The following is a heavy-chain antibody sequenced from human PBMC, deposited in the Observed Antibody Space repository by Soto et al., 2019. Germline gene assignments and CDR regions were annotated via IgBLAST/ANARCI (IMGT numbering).Heavy chain of an antibody. J-gene: IGHJ6*02. V-gene: IGHV4-34*01. CDR1: GGSFSGYY. CDR2: INHSGST. D-gene: IGHD3-3*01. Sequence: SETLSLTCAVYGGSFSGYYWSWIRQPPGKGLEWIGEINHSGSTNYNPSLKSRVTISVDTSKNQFSLKLSSVTAADTAVYYCARGSAPTDQYYDFWSGYYRYYYYYGMDVWGQGPTVTVYS. CDR3: ARGSAPTDQYYDFWSGYYRYYYYYGMDV.